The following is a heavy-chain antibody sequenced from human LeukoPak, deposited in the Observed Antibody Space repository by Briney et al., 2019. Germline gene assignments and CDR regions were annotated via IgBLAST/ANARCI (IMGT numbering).Heavy chain of an antibody. CDR2: ISSSGSTI. Sequence: GGSLRLSCAASGFTFSSNEMNWVRQAPGKGLEWVSYISSSGSTIYYADSVKGRFTISRDNAKNSLYLQMNSLRAEDTAVYYCAREPRGAALSYGMDVWGQGTTVTVSS. V-gene: IGHV3-48*03. CDR1: GFTFSSNE. CDR3: AREPRGAALSYGMDV. D-gene: IGHD6-6*01. J-gene: IGHJ6*02.